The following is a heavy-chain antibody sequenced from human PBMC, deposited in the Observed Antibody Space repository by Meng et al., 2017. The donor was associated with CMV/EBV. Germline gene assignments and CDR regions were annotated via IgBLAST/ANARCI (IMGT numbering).Heavy chain of an antibody. CDR1: GGTFSSYA. CDR2: IIPIFGTA. J-gene: IGHJ4*02. CDR3: ARGSFTYDSLNYFDY. D-gene: IGHD3-3*01. V-gene: IGHV1-69*05. Sequence: SVKVSCKASGGTFSSYAISWVRQAPGQGPEWMGGIIPIFGTANYAQKFQGRVTITTDESTSTAYMELSSLRSEDTAVYYCARGSFTYDSLNYFDYWGQGTLVTVSS.